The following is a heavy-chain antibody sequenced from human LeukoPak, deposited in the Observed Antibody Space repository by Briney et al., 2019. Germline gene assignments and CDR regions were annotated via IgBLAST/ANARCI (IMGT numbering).Heavy chain of an antibody. J-gene: IGHJ4*02. D-gene: IGHD5-24*01. CDR1: GFTFSSYS. CDR2: IMKDGGQK. Sequence: PGGSLRFSCAASGFTFSSYSMNWARQAPGKGLEWVASIMKDGGQKKYVDSVKGRFTISRDNAQNSLYLQMSGLRAEDTAMYYCVRDADFYKGDYWGQGTLVTVSS. CDR3: VRDADFYKGDY. V-gene: IGHV3-7*03.